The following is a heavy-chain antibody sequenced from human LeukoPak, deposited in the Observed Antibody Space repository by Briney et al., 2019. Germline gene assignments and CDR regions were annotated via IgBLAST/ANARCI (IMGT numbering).Heavy chain of an antibody. Sequence: SETLSLTCTVSGGSISSYYWSWIRQPPGKGLEWIGYIYYSGSTNYNPSLKSRVTISVDTSKNQFSLKLSSVTAADTAVYYCARHSSPGYSSSWYSVGGMDVWGQGTMVTVSS. CDR1: GGSISSYY. CDR2: IYYSGST. V-gene: IGHV4-59*08. J-gene: IGHJ6*02. CDR3: ARHSSPGYSSSWYSVGGMDV. D-gene: IGHD6-13*01.